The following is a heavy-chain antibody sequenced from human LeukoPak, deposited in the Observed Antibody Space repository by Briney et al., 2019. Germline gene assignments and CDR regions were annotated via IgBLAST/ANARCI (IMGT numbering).Heavy chain of an antibody. CDR2: IYTSGST. J-gene: IGHJ4*02. CDR3: ASQPWGSGAFDY. CDR1: GGSISSGSYY. V-gene: IGHV4-61*02. Sequence: KASQTLSLTCTVSGGSISSGSYYWSWIRQPAGKGLEWIGRIYTSGSTNYNPSLKSRVTIPVDTSKNQFSLKLSSVTAADTAVYYCASQPWGSGAFDYWGQGTLVTVSS. D-gene: IGHD2-15*01.